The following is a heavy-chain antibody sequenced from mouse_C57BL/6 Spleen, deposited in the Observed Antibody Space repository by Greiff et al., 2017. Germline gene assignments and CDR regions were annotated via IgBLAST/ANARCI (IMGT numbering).Heavy chain of an antibody. CDR3: GRQALYYGSSYGYFDV. CDR1: GFSFNTYA. Sequence: EVHLVESGGGLVQPKGSLKLSCAASGFSFNTYAMNWVRQAPGTGLEWVARIRSKSNNYATYYADSVKDRFTISRDDSESMLYLQMNNLKTEDTAMYYCGRQALYYGSSYGYFDVWGTGTTVTVSS. V-gene: IGHV10-1*01. D-gene: IGHD1-1*01. CDR2: IRSKSNNYAT. J-gene: IGHJ1*03.